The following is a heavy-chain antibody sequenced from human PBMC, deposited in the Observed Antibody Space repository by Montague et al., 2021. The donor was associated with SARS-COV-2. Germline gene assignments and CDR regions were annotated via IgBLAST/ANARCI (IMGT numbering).Heavy chain of an antibody. V-gene: IGHV3-7*05. Sequence: SLRLFCAASGFTFSAFWMTWVRQAPGKGLEWVANIKQDGSQKYYLESVKGRFTISRDNAQNSLHLQMNSLRLEDTAVYYCATELPGYYDDSGYYSAFDHWGQGTLVSVSS. J-gene: IGHJ4*02. CDR1: GFTFSAFW. CDR2: IKQDGSQK. CDR3: ATELPGYYDDSGYYSAFDH. D-gene: IGHD3-22*01.